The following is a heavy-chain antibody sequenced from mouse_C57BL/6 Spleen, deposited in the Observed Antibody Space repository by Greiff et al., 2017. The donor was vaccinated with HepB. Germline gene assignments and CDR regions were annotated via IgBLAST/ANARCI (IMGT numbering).Heavy chain of an antibody. CDR1: GYTFTSYW. Sequence: QVQLQQPGAELVMPGASVKLSCKASGYTFTSYWMHWVKQRPGQGLEWIGEIDPSDSYTNYNQKFKGKSTLTVDKSSSTAYMQLSSLTSEDSAVYYCARGMVTSWFAYWGQGTLVTVSA. J-gene: IGHJ3*01. CDR2: IDPSDSYT. D-gene: IGHD2-2*01. CDR3: ARGMVTSWFAY. V-gene: IGHV1-69*01.